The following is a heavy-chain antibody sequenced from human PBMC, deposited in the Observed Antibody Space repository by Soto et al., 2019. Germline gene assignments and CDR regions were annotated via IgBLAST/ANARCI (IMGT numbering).Heavy chain of an antibody. J-gene: IGHJ4*02. D-gene: IGHD6-6*01. CDR3: ARMSIAARFLDY. CDR2: ISYDGSKK. V-gene: IGHV3-30*03. CDR1: GFSFSNNG. Sequence: PGGSLRLSCAASGFSFSNNGMHWVRQAPGKGLEWVAIISYDGSKKYYADSVKGRFTISRDNSKNTLYLQMNSLRVEDTAVFYCARMSIAARFLDYWGQGTLVTVSS.